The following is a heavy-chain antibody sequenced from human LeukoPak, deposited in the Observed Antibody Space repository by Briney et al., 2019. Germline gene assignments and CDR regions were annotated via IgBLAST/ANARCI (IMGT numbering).Heavy chain of an antibody. V-gene: IGHV4-4*01. Sequence: KPAETLSLTCGVSGGSIRSTNWWSWVRQPPGRGLEWIGEISLTGETNYNPSLNGRVTMSLDGSRNQLSLTLTSVTAADTAIYSCAKESGAFCPFGYWGQGTLVIVPP. CDR2: ISLTGET. CDR3: AKESGAFCPFGY. CDR1: GGSIRSTNW. D-gene: IGHD1-26*01. J-gene: IGHJ4*02.